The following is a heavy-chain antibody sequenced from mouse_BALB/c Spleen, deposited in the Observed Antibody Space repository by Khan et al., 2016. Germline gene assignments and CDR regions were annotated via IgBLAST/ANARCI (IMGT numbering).Heavy chain of an antibody. CDR1: GFTFSDYY. CDR2: ISDGGSYT. D-gene: IGHD2-4*01. V-gene: IGHV5-4*02. Sequence: EVELVEPGGGLVKPVWSLKLSCAASGFTFSDYYMYWVRQTPEKRLEWVATISDGGSYTYYPDSVKVRFTISRDNAKNNLYLQLSSLKSEDTAMYYCAREGLRRSFDYWGQGTMLTVSA. J-gene: IGHJ3*01. CDR3: AREGLRRSFDY.